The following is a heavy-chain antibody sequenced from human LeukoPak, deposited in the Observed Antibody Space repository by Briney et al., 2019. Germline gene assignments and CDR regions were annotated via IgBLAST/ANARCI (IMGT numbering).Heavy chain of an antibody. D-gene: IGHD3-3*01. Sequence: ASVKVSCKASGYTFTSYGISWVRQAPGQGLEWMGWISAYNGNTSYAQKLQGRITMTTDTSTSTAYMELRSLRSDDTAVYYCARWAIFGVVKDFDYWGQGTLVTVSS. CDR2: ISAYNGNT. CDR3: ARWAIFGVVKDFDY. J-gene: IGHJ4*02. V-gene: IGHV1-18*01. CDR1: GYTFTSYG.